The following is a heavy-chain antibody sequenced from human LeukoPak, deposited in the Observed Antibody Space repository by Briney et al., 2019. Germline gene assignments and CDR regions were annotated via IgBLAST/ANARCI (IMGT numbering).Heavy chain of an antibody. D-gene: IGHD5-18*01. Sequence: GGSLRLSGAASGLTVSGNYMSWFRQAPGKGLEWFGVIYSGGITYYADSLKGRFTISRDNSKNTLYLQMSSLRAEDTAVYYCATIDGYSYGSSYYYYGMDVWGQENTVTVS. V-gene: IGHV3-66*01. CDR3: ATIDGYSYGSSYYYYGMDV. CDR2: IYSGGIT. J-gene: IGHJ6*02. CDR1: GLTVSGNY.